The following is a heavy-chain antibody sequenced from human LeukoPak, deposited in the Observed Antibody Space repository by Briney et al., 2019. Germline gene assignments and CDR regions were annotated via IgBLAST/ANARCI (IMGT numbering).Heavy chain of an antibody. CDR2: ISWDGGSR. Sequence: PGGSLRLSCAASGFTFDDYTMHWVRQAPGKGLEWVSLISWDGGSRYYADSVKGRFTISRDNAKNSLYLQMNSLRAEDTAVYYCVTNFDPDVDWGQGTLVTVSS. J-gene: IGHJ4*02. D-gene: IGHD3-9*01. CDR1: GFTFDDYT. V-gene: IGHV3-43*01. CDR3: VTNFDPDVD.